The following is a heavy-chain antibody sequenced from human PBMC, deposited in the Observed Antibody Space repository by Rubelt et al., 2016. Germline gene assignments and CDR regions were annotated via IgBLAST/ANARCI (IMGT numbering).Heavy chain of an antibody. Sequence: QVQLVQSGAEVKKPGASVKVSCKASGYTFTSYGISWVRQAPGQGLEWRGWVSAYNGNTNYAQKLPGRVTLTPDTSTSTAYMALRSLSSDDTAVYYCARERDDYGDYWGQGTLVTVSS. CDR3: ARERDDYGDY. V-gene: IGHV1-18*01. CDR2: VSAYNGNT. D-gene: IGHD5-24*01. J-gene: IGHJ4*02. CDR1: GYTFTSYG.